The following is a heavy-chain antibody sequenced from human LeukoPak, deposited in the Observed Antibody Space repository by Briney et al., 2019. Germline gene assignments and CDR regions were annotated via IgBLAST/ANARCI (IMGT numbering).Heavy chain of an antibody. CDR1: GGSFSAYY. CDR3: ARSIPYYDYGGNWFPDAFDI. CDR2: INHSGRA. D-gene: IGHD4-23*01. Sequence: RASETLSLTCGVSGGSFSAYYWSWIRQPPGKGLELIGEINHSGRANYNPSLKSRVTISVDTSKNQFSLNLSSVTAADTAVYYCARSIPYYDYGGNWFPDAFDIWGQGTMVTVSS. V-gene: IGHV4-34*01. J-gene: IGHJ3*02.